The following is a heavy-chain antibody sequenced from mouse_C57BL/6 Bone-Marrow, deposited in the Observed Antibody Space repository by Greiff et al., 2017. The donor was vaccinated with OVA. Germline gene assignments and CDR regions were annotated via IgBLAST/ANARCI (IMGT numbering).Heavy chain of an antibody. CDR2: ITHSGET. D-gene: IGHD4-1*01. V-gene: IGHV12-3*01. Sequence: VKLVESGPGLVKPSQSLFLTCSITGFPLTSGYYWIWIRPSPGKPLEWMGYITHSGETFYNPSLQSPISITRETSKNQFFLQLNSVTTEDTAMYYCAGELAWFAYWGQGTLVTVSA. CDR1: GFPLTSGYY. CDR3: AGELAWFAY. J-gene: IGHJ3*01.